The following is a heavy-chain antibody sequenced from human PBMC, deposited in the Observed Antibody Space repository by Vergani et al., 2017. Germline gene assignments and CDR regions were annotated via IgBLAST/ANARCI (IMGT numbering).Heavy chain of an antibody. CDR1: RGSISSSSYY. V-gene: IGHV4-61*01. Sequence: QVQLQESGPGLVKPSGTLSLTCAVSRGSISSSSYYWGWIRQPPGKGLEWIGYIYYSGSTNYNPSLKSRGTISVDTSKNQFSLKLSSVTAADTAVYYCARDTPSSTTVTSHDAFDIWGQGTMVTVSS. CDR2: IYYSGST. CDR3: ARDTPSSTTVTSHDAFDI. J-gene: IGHJ3*02. D-gene: IGHD4-17*01.